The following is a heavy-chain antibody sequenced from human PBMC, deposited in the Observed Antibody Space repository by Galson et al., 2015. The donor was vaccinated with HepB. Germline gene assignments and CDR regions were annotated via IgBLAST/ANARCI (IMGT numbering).Heavy chain of an antibody. Sequence: SVRVSCKASGGTFSGSAMSWVRQAPGKGLEWVAGISYDGSNKYYADSVKGRFTISRNNSKNTLYLQMNSLRAEDTAVYYFAKSPLGAYDLDYWGQGTLVTVSS. CDR2: ISYDGSNK. J-gene: IGHJ4*02. D-gene: IGHD3-16*01. CDR3: AKSPLGAYDLDY. CDR1: GGTFSGSA. V-gene: IGHV3-30*18.